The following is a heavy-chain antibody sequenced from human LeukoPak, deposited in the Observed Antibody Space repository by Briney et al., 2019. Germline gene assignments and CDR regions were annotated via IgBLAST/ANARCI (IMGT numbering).Heavy chain of an antibody. CDR2: IIPIFGTA. V-gene: IGHV1-69*13. CDR3: AREEPGIVVVGRGDAFDI. J-gene: IGHJ3*02. CDR1: GGTFSSYA. D-gene: IGHD6-19*01. Sequence: SVKVSCKASGGTFSSYAISWVRQAPGQGLEWMGGIIPIFGTANYAQKFQGRVTITADESTSTAYMELSSLRPEDTAVYYCAREEPGIVVVGRGDAFDIWGQGTMVTVSS.